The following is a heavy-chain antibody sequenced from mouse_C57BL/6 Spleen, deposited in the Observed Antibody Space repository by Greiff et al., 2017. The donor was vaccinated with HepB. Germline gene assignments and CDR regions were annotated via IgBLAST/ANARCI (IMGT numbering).Heavy chain of an antibody. CDR2: IYPGDGDT. CDR3: ARSGSNHVGFAY. Sequence: VQLQQSGPELVKPGASVKISCKASGYAFSSSWMNWVKQRPGKGLEWIGRIYPGDGDTNYNGKFKGKATLTADKSSSTAYRQLSSLTSEDSAVYFCARSGSNHVGFAYWGQGTLVTVSA. D-gene: IGHD2-5*01. J-gene: IGHJ3*01. CDR1: GYAFSSSW. V-gene: IGHV1-82*01.